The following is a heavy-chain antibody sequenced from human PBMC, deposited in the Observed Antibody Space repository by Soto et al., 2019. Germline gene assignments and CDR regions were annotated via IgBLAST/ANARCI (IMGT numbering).Heavy chain of an antibody. J-gene: IGHJ6*02. CDR3: ARDSEHYDFWSGYPAGDKTCYYGMDV. Sequence: PSETLSLTCTVSGGSISSGGYYWSWIRQPPGKGLEWIGYIYYSGNTNYNPSLKSRVTISVDTSKNQFSLKLSSLTAADTAVYYCARDSEHYDFWSGYPAGDKTCYYGMDVWGQGTTVTVSS. CDR2: IYYSGNT. D-gene: IGHD3-3*01. V-gene: IGHV4-61*08. CDR1: GGSISSGGYY.